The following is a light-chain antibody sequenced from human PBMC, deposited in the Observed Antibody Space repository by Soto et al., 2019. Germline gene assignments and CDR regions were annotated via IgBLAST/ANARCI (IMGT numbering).Light chain of an antibody. J-gene: IGKJ3*01. CDR1: QSISSW. CDR3: QQSNSYPRT. CDR2: KAS. V-gene: IGKV1-5*03. Sequence: DIQMTQSPSTLSASVGDRVTITCRASQSISSWLAWYQQKPGKAPKVLIYKASSLESGVPPRFSGSRSGTEFTLTISSLQPDDFATYYCQQSNSYPRTYGPGTKVDIK.